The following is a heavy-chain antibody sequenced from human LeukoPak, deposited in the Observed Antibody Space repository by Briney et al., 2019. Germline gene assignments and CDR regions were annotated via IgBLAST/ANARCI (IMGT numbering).Heavy chain of an antibody. CDR1: GFTFSNAS. CDR3: TTYTMGAFDS. D-gene: IGHD3-10*01. CDR2: IKSKSDGGTT. Sequence: PGGSLRLSRAASGFTFSNASMTWVRQAPGKWLDWVGRIKSKSDGGTTDYDAPVQGRFTISRDDSKNTVYLQMNSLKTEDTAMFYCTTYTMGAFDSWGQGTLVTVSS. J-gene: IGHJ4*02. V-gene: IGHV3-15*01.